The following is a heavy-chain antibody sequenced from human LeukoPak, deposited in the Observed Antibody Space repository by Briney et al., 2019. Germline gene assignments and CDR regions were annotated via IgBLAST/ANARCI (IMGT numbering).Heavy chain of an antibody. CDR1: GGSVNSGGYC. Sequence: SETLSLTCTISGGSVNSGGYCWSWIRQSPGKGLEWIGYIYHSGSTNYNPSLKSRVTISVDRFKNHFSLKLKSVTAADTAVYYCARGFWSGYYNSNWFDPWGQGTIVTVSS. CDR3: ARGFWSGYYNSNWFDP. J-gene: IGHJ5*02. CDR2: IYHSGST. V-gene: IGHV4-30-2*06. D-gene: IGHD3-3*01.